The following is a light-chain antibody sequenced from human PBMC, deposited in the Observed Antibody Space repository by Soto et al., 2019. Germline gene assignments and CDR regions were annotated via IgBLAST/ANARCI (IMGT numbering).Light chain of an antibody. V-gene: IGLV2-23*01. CDR2: EGS. Sequence: QSALTQPASVSGSPGQSITISCTGTSSDVGSYNLVSCYQQHPGKAPKLMIYEGSQRPSGVSNRFSGSKSGNTASLTIPGLQAEDEDDYYCCSYAGSSTYVFGTGTKVTVL. CDR3: CSYAGSSTYV. CDR1: SSDVGSYNL. J-gene: IGLJ1*01.